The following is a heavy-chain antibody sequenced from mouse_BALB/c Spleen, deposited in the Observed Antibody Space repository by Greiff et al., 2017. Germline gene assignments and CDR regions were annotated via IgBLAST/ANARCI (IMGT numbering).Heavy chain of an antibody. Sequence: DLVKPGASVKLSCKASGYTFTSYWINWIKQRPGQGLEWIGRIAPGSGSTYYNEMFKGKATLTVDTSSSTAYIQLSSLSSEDSAVYFCARDPLIRYFDYWGQGTTLTVSS. V-gene: IGHV1S41*01. J-gene: IGHJ2*01. CDR3: ARDPLIRYFDY. D-gene: IGHD1-1*01. CDR2: IAPGSGST. CDR1: GYTFTSYW.